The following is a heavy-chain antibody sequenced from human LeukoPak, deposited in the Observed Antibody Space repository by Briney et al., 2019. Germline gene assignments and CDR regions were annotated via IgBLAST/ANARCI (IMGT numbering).Heavy chain of an antibody. V-gene: IGHV4-61*02. D-gene: IGHD3-10*01. CDR1: GGSISSGSYY. Sequence: PSQTLSLTCTVSGGSISSGSYYWSWIRQPAGKGLEWIGRIYTSGSTNYNPSLKSRVTISADTSKNQFSLKLSSVTAADTAVYYCARANGSGSYRYYYYMDVWGKGTTVTISS. CDR3: ARANGSGSYRYYYYMDV. CDR2: IYTSGST. J-gene: IGHJ6*03.